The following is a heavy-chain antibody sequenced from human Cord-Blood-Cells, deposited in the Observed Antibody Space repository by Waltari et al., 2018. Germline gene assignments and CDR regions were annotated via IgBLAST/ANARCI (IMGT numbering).Heavy chain of an antibody. CDR1: GFTFSSYA. CDR3: ARDRCGGDCSHFDY. V-gene: IGHV3-30*04. D-gene: IGHD2-21*01. Sequence: QVQLVESGGGVVQPGRSLRLSCAASGFTFSSYAMHWVRQAPGKGLEWVAVISYDGRNKYYADSVKGRFTISRDNSKNTLYLQMNSLRAEDTAVYYCARDRCGGDCSHFDYWGQGTLVTVSS. CDR2: ISYDGRNK. J-gene: IGHJ4*02.